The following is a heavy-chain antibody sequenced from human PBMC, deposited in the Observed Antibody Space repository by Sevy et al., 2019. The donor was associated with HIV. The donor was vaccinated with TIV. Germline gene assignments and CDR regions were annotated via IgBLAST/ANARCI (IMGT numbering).Heavy chain of an antibody. V-gene: IGHV3-7*02. CDR1: GFTFSDYW. Sequence: GGSLRLSCVASGFTFSDYWMSWVRQAPGKGLEWVANIKQDGSQKYYIDSVKGRFTIFRDNAKNSVYLQMNSLRDDDEEVYYCARKVVDQWGQGTLVTVSS. CDR2: IKQDGSQK. D-gene: IGHD2-15*01. J-gene: IGHJ4*02. CDR3: ARKVVDQ.